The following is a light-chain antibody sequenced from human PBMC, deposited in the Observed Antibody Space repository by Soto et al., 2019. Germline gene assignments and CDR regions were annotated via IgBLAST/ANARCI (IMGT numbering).Light chain of an antibody. CDR3: QQSFLTPFT. V-gene: IGKV1-39*01. Sequence: DIQMNQSPTSLSASVGDRVTITCRASQTLDTYLTWFQHRPGHGPKLLIFAASKLQTGVPSRVSGSGSGTEFTLTISSLPPEDFATYYCQQSFLTPFTFGGGTRVEIK. CDR2: AAS. CDR1: QTLDTY. J-gene: IGKJ4*01.